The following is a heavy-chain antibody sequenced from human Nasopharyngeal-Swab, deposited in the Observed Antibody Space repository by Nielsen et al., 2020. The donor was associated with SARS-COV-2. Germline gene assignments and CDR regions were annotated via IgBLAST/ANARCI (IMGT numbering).Heavy chain of an antibody. CDR1: GFAFSSYA. J-gene: IGHJ4*02. CDR3: ARAGVDISTGSSGGCFDY. D-gene: IGHD3-9*01. V-gene: IGHV3-30-3*01. CDR2: ISYDGSNK. Sequence: GESLKISCAASGFAFSSYAIHWVRQAPGKGLEWVAVISYDGSNKYYADSVKGRFTISRDNSKNTLYLQMNSLRAEDTAVYYCARAGVDISTGSSGGCFDYWGQGTLVTVSS.